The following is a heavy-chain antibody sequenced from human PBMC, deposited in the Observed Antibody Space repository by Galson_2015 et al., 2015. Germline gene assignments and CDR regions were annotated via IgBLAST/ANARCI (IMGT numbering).Heavy chain of an antibody. Sequence: SLRLSCAASGFTLSGYVMSWVRQAPGKGLEWVSSISASGGTTDYTDSVKGRFTISRDNSRNTLYLQMNSLRVEDTALYFCARDSYASGSCWRAWFDPWGPGSLVPVSS. CDR2: ISASGGTT. CDR3: ARDSYASGSCWRAWFDP. J-gene: IGHJ5*02. CDR1: GFTLSGYV. D-gene: IGHD3-10*01. V-gene: IGHV3-23*01.